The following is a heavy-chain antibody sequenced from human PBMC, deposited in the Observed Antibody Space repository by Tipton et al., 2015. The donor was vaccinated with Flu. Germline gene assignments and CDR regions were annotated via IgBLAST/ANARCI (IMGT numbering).Heavy chain of an antibody. V-gene: IGHV3-53*01. CDR2: IYGEGRA. D-gene: IGHD2-2*01. Sequence: GSLRLSCAASGVNVSGNYMSWVRQTPGKGLEWVSVIYGEGRASYTDSVKGRFTISRDTSKNTLFLQMNSLRVDDTAVYYCARVTGASTGYGMDVWGQGTTVTVSS. CDR3: ARVTGASTGYGMDV. J-gene: IGHJ6*02. CDR1: GVNVSGNY.